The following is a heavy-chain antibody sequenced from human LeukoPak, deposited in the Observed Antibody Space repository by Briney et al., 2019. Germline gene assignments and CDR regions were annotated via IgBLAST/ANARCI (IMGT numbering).Heavy chain of an antibody. Sequence: SETLSLTCAVSGYSISSGYYWGWIRQPPGKGLEWIGSIYHSGSTYYNPSLKSRVTISIDTSKNQFSLKLNSVTAADTAVYYCARHLRETTTGFDPWGQGTLVTVSS. D-gene: IGHD1-1*01. CDR2: IYHSGST. CDR3: ARHLRETTTGFDP. J-gene: IGHJ5*02. CDR1: GYSISSGYY. V-gene: IGHV4-38-2*01.